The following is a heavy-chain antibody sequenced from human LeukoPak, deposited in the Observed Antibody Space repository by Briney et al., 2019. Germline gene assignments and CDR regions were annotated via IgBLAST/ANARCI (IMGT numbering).Heavy chain of an antibody. CDR2: IYTSGST. J-gene: IGHJ6*03. D-gene: IGHD2-15*01. V-gene: IGHV4-4*07. Sequence: SETLSLTCTVSGGSISSYYWSWIRQPAGKGLEWIGRIYTSGSTNYNPSLKSRVTMSVDTSKNQFSLKLSSVTAADTAVYYCARVGLHYYYYYMDVWGKGTTVTVSS. CDR3: ARVGLHYYYYYMDV. CDR1: GGSISSYY.